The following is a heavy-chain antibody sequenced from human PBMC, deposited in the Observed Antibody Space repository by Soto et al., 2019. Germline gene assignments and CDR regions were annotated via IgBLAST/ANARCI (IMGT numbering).Heavy chain of an antibody. Sequence: QVHLIQSGAEVKKPGSSVKVSCKAAGGTFNTYTLIWVRQAPGHGLEWMGRIIPMLTVTNSAQKFQGRLTLPADKSTGTSFRELTSLRSDDTAVYYCSIGSWSAETFDVWGQGKMVTVSS. V-gene: IGHV1-69*02. CDR3: SIGSWSAETFDV. CDR2: IIPMLTVT. CDR1: GGTFNTYT. J-gene: IGHJ3*01. D-gene: IGHD2-2*01.